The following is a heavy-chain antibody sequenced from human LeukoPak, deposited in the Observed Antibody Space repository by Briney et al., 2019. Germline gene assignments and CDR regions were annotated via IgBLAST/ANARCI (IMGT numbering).Heavy chain of an antibody. CDR2: ISAYSGKT. Sequence: GASVKVSCKASGYTFTSYGISWVRQAPGQGLEWMGWISAYSGKTDYAQKFQGRVTMTTDTSTSTAYMEVRSLRSDDTAVYYCARTCKGNSCYVTYWGQGTLVTVSS. V-gene: IGHV1-18*01. J-gene: IGHJ4*02. CDR3: ARTCKGNSCYVTY. D-gene: IGHD5-12*01. CDR1: GYTFTSYG.